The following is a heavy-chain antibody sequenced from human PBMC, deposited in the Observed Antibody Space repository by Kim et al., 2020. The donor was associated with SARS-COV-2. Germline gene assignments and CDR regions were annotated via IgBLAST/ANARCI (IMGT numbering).Heavy chain of an antibody. CDR2: IYYSGST. Sequence: SETLSLTCTVSGGSISSYYWSWIRQPPGKGLEWIGYIYYSGSTNYNPSLKSRVTISVDTSKNQFSLKLSSVTAADTAVYYCARVARRWYFDLWGRGTLVTVSS. CDR1: GGSISSYY. CDR3: ARVARRWYFDL. J-gene: IGHJ2*01. V-gene: IGHV4-59*13. D-gene: IGHD5-12*01.